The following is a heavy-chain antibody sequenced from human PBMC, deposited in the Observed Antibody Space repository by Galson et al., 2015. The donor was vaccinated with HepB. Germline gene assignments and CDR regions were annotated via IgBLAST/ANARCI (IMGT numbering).Heavy chain of an antibody. CDR1: GGTFSSYA. Sequence: SVKVSCKASGGTFSSYAISWVRQAPGQGLEWMGGIIPIFGTANYAQKFQGRVTITADESTSTAYMELSSLRSEDTAVYYCARDRRNVVVLNYYYYYGMDVWGQGTTVTVSS. J-gene: IGHJ6*02. V-gene: IGHV1-69*13. CDR3: ARDRRNVVVLNYYYYYGMDV. D-gene: IGHD2-2*01. CDR2: IIPIFGTA.